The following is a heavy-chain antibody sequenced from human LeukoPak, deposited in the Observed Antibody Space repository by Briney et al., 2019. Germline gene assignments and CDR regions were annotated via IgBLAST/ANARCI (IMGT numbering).Heavy chain of an antibody. CDR3: ARGNFDY. J-gene: IGHJ4*02. Sequence: TGGSLRLSCAASGFTFSSYAMHWVRQAPGKGLEYVSAISRNGGSTYYANSVKGRFTISRDNSKNTLYLQMGSLRAEDMAVYYCARGNFDYWGQGTLVTVSS. CDR2: ISRNGGST. V-gene: IGHV3-64*01. CDR1: GFTFSSYA.